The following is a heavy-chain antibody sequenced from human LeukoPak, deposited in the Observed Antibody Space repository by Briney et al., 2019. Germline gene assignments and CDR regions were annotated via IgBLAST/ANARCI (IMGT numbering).Heavy chain of an antibody. CDR3: ARGSDILAGVAYDV. J-gene: IGHJ3*01. Sequence: PGGSLRLSCAASGFTFSRDWMNWVRQAPGKGLEWVANINQDGSKKYYVDSVRGRFTISRDNAKNSLYLQMSSLRAEDTAVYYCARGSDILAGVAYDVWGQGTMVIVSS. CDR1: GFTFSRDW. D-gene: IGHD3-9*01. V-gene: IGHV3-7*05. CDR2: INQDGSKK.